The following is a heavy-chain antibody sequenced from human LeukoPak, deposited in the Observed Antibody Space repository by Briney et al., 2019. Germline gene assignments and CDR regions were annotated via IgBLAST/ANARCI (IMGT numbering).Heavy chain of an antibody. Sequence: GGSLRLSCAASGFTFNTYAMTWVRQAPGKGLEWVSAISGSGGSTYYIDSVKGRFTISRGNAKNTLYLQMNNLRAEDTAMYYCARDRYPAAREFDYWGQGTLVTVSS. CDR2: ISGSGGST. CDR3: ARDRYPAAREFDY. D-gene: IGHD2-2*01. V-gene: IGHV3-23*01. J-gene: IGHJ4*02. CDR1: GFTFNTYA.